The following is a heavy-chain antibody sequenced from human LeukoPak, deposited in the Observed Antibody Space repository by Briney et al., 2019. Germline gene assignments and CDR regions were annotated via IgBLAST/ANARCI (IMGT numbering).Heavy chain of an antibody. Sequence: PSETLSLTCTVSGASMSNSFWSWIRQPAGKGLEWIGGIYSSGRTNYNPSLKSRVTLSIDTSNNHFSLKLPSVAAADTALYYCARAPAGCGGTCSFDYWGQGTLVTVSS. J-gene: IGHJ4*02. CDR2: IYSSGRT. CDR3: ARAPAGCGGTCSFDY. V-gene: IGHV4-4*07. CDR1: GASMSNSF. D-gene: IGHD2-15*01.